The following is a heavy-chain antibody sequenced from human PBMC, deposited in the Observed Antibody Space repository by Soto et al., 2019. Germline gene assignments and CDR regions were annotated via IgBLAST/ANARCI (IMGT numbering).Heavy chain of an antibody. CDR1: GYTFGNHW. V-gene: IGHV3-74*01. CDR3: ATAEVDY. J-gene: IGHJ4*02. Sequence: GGSLRLSCAVAGYTFGNHWMHWVRQAPGRGLEWVSRMNSDGSIINYADSVKGRFTVSRGNAKNTLYLQMNSLRVEDTAVYYCATAEVDYWGPGTLVTVTS. CDR2: MNSDGSII.